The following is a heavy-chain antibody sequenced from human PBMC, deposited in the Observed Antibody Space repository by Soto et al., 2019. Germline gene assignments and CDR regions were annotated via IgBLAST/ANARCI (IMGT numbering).Heavy chain of an antibody. CDR2: ISSNGGST. V-gene: IGHV3-64D*08. D-gene: IGHD4-17*01. Sequence: GGSLRLSCSASGFTFSSYAMHWVRQAPGKGLEYVSAISSNGGSTYYADSVKGRFTISRDNSKNTLYLQMSSLRAEDTAVYYCVRSPTVTRHYFDYWGQGTLVTVSS. J-gene: IGHJ4*02. CDR1: GFTFSSYA. CDR3: VRSPTVTRHYFDY.